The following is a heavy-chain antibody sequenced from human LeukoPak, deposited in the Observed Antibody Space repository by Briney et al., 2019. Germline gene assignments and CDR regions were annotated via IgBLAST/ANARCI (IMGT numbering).Heavy chain of an antibody. J-gene: IGHJ6*02. CDR1: GFTVSSNY. Sequence: GGSLRLSCAAPGFTVSSNYMSWVRQAPGKGLEWVSVIYSGGNTHYADSVKGRFTISRDNSKNTLYLQMNSLRAEDTAVYYCARDSDYYGMDVWGQGTTVTVSS. CDR3: ARDSDYYGMDV. V-gene: IGHV3-53*01. CDR2: IYSGGNT.